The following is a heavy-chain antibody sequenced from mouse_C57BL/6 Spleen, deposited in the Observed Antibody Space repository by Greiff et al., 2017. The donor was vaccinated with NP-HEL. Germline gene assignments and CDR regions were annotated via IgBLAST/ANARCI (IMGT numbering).Heavy chain of an antibody. V-gene: IGHV1-50*01. CDR3: ARGDYGSSYYFDY. Sequence: QVQLQQPGAELVKPGASVKLSCKASGYTFTSYWMQWVKQRPGQGLEWIGEIDPSDSYTNYNQKFKGKATLTVDTSSSTAYMQLSSLKSEDSAVYYCARGDYGSSYYFDYWGQGTTLTVSS. CDR2: IDPSDSYT. D-gene: IGHD1-1*01. J-gene: IGHJ2*01. CDR1: GYTFTSYW.